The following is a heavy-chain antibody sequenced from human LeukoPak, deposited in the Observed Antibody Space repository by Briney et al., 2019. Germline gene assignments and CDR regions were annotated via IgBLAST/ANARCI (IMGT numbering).Heavy chain of an antibody. J-gene: IGHJ4*02. Sequence: GGSLRLSCAASGFTFSSYSMNWVRQAPGKGLEWIGRTRNRADGYTTYYAASVKGRFTISRDELQNSLYLQMNSLKTEDTAVYYCARDYFYYWGQGTLVTVSS. CDR2: TRNRADGYTT. V-gene: IGHV3-72*01. CDR3: ARDYFYY. CDR1: GFTFSSYS.